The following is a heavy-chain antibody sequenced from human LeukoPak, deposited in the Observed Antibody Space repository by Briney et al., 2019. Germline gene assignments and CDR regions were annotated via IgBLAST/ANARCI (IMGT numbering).Heavy chain of an antibody. V-gene: IGHV4-59*01. Sequence: PSETLSLTCTVSGGSISSYYWSWIRQPPGKGLEWIGYIYYSGSTNYNPPLKSRVTISVDTSKNQFSLKLSSVTAADTAVYYCASSAGTAMVVYWGQGTLVTVSS. CDR1: GGSISSYY. D-gene: IGHD5-18*01. CDR3: ASSAGTAMVVY. J-gene: IGHJ4*02. CDR2: IYYSGST.